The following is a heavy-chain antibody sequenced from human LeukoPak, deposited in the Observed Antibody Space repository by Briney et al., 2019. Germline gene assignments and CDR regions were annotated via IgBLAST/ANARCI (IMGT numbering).Heavy chain of an antibody. CDR2: INPSGGST. CDR1: GYTFTTYY. V-gene: IGHV1-46*01. D-gene: IGHD3-3*01. J-gene: IGHJ3*02. CDR3: ARDIYDFWSGYSNGAFDI. Sequence: ASVKVSCKASGYTFTTYYMHWVRQAPGQGLEWMGIINPSGGSTSYAQKFQGRVTMTRDTSTSTVYMELNSLRFEDTAVYYCARDIYDFWSGYSNGAFDIWGQGTMVTVSS.